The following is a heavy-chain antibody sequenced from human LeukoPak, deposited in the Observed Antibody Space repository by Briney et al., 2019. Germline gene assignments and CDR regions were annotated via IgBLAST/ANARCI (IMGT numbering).Heavy chain of an antibody. J-gene: IGHJ5*02. Sequence: SETLSLTCTVSGGSISSSYWGWIRQPPGKGLDWIGYIYYSGSTNYNPSLKSRATISVDTSKNQFSLKLSSVTAADTAVYYCARVGVVPAERWFDPWGQGTLVTVSS. CDR2: IYYSGST. CDR1: GGSISSSY. V-gene: IGHV4-59*12. CDR3: ARVGVVPAERWFDP. D-gene: IGHD2-2*01.